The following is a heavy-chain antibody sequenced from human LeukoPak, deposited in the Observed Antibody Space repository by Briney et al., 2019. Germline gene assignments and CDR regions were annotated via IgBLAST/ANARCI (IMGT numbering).Heavy chain of an antibody. J-gene: IGHJ3*02. CDR2: ISGSGGST. Sequence: GGSLRLSCAASRFTFSSYGMSWVRQAPGKGLEWVSAISGSGGSTYYADSVKGRFTISRDNSKNTLYLQMNSLRAEDTAVYYCARSGGRGDHDAFDIWGQGTMVTVSS. CDR1: RFTFSSYG. D-gene: IGHD2-15*01. CDR3: ARSGGRGDHDAFDI. V-gene: IGHV3-23*01.